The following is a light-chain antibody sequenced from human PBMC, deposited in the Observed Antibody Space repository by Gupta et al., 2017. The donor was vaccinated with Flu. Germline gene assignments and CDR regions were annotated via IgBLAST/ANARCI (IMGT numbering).Light chain of an antibody. Sequence: DIVMTQSPASLAVSPGERATISCKSSQSVLYSSNNKNFLAWYQQKPGQPPRLLIYWASTRESGVPDRISGSGSGTHFTLTISSLQAEDVAVYYCQQYYTTPYSFGQGTKLEIK. J-gene: IGKJ2*03. CDR1: QSVLYSSNNKNF. CDR3: QQYYTTPYS. V-gene: IGKV4-1*01. CDR2: WAS.